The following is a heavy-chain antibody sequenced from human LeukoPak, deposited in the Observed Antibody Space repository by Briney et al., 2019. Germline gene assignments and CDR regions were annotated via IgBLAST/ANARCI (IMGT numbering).Heavy chain of an antibody. D-gene: IGHD1-26*01. CDR3: ARVVGASFGY. CDR1: GFTFSTCG. V-gene: IGHV3-30*02. Sequence: GGSLRLSCAASGFTFSTCGMHWVRQAPGKGLEWVAFINDGGNIKDYADSVKGRLTISRDNAKNSLYLQMNSLGAEDTAVYYCARVVGASFGYWGQGTLVTVSS. CDR2: INDGGNIK. J-gene: IGHJ4*02.